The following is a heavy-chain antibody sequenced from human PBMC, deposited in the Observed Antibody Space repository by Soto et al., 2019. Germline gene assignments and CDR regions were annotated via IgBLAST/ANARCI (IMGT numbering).Heavy chain of an antibody. D-gene: IGHD5-12*01. V-gene: IGHV1-69*13. J-gene: IGHJ4*02. Sequence: SVKVSCKASGGTFSSYSISWVRQAPGQGLEWMGGIIPIFGTANYAQKFQGRVTITADESTSTAYMELSSLRSEDTAVYYCASGPESHEWLRHPPLDYWGQGTLVTVSS. CDR3: ASGPESHEWLRHPPLDY. CDR2: IIPIFGTA. CDR1: GGTFSSYS.